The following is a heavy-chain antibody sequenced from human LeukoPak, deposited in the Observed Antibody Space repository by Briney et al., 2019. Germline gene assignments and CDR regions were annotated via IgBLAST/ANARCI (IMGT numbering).Heavy chain of an antibody. J-gene: IGHJ2*01. CDR1: GGSISSYY. Sequence: SETLSLTCTVSGGSISSYYWSWIRQPPGKGLEWIGYIYYSGSTNYNPSLKSRVTISVDTSKNQFSLKLSSVTAADTAVYYCARHSGRDWYFDLWGRGTLVTVSS. CDR3: ARHSGRDWYFDL. CDR2: IYYSGST. V-gene: IGHV4-59*08. D-gene: IGHD6-19*01.